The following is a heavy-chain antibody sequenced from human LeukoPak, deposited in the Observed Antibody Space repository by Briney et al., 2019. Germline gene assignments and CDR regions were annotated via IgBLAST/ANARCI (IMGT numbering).Heavy chain of an antibody. D-gene: IGHD3-22*01. V-gene: IGHV3-53*01. J-gene: IGHJ4*02. CDR2: IYSGGST. CDR1: GFTVSSNY. CDR3: ARSPYYYDSSGYPGD. Sequence: PGGSLRLSCAASGFTVSSNYMSWVRPAPGKGLELGSVIYSGGSTYYADYVKGRFTISRDNSKNTLYLQMNSLRAEDTAVYYCARSPYYYDSSGYPGDWGQGTLVTVSS.